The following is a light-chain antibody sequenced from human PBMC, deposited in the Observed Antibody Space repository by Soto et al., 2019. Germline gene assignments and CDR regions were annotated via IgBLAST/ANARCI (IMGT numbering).Light chain of an antibody. Sequence: EIVLTQSPGTLSLSPGKRATLSCRASQSVSSSYLAWYQQKPGQAPRLLIYGASSRATGIPDRFSGSGSGTDFTLTISRLEPEDFAVYYRQQYGSSPITFGQGTKVDIK. CDR3: QQYGSSPIT. CDR1: QSVSSSY. CDR2: GAS. J-gene: IGKJ1*01. V-gene: IGKV3-20*01.